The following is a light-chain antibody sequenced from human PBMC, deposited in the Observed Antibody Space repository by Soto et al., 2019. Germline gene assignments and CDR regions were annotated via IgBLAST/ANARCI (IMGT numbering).Light chain of an antibody. V-gene: IGKV3-15*01. J-gene: IGKJ2*01. CDR2: GAS. Sequence: EIVMTQSPAPLSVSPGERATLSCRASQSVSSDLAWYQQKPGQAHRLHIYGASTRATGIPTRSSGSGSGTEFTLTINSLQPEDFAVYYCQQYNKWPPYTFGQGTKLEIK. CDR1: QSVSSD. CDR3: QQYNKWPPYT.